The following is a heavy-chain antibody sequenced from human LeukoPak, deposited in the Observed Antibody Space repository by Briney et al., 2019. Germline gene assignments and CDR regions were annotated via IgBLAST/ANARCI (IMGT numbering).Heavy chain of an antibody. J-gene: IGHJ6*03. CDR3: ASSDRYYYYMDV. CDR1: GYTFTSYD. Sequence: ASVKVSCTASGYTFTSYDINWVRQAPGQGLEWMGWMNPNSGNTGYAQKFQGRVTMTRNTSISTAYMELSSLRSEDTAVYYCASSDRYYYYMDVWGKGTTVTVSS. V-gene: IGHV1-8*01. CDR2: MNPNSGNT.